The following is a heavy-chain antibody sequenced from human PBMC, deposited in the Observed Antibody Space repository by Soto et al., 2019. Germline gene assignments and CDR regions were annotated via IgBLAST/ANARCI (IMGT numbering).Heavy chain of an antibody. Sequence: QVQLVQSGAEVKKPGSSVKVSCKASGGTFSSYAISWVRQAPGQGLEWMGGIIPIFCTANYAQKFQGRVTTTADESTSTAYMELSSLRSDDTAVYSWATPLVDTAMVTYYYYGMDVWGQGTTVTVSS. V-gene: IGHV1-69*12. D-gene: IGHD5-18*01. CDR2: IIPIFCTA. CDR3: ATPLVDTAMVTYYYYGMDV. J-gene: IGHJ6*02. CDR1: GGTFSSYA.